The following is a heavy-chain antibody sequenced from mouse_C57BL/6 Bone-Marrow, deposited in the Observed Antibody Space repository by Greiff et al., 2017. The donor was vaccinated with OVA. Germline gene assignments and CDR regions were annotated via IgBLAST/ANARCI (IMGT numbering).Heavy chain of an antibody. J-gene: IGHJ4*01. CDR1: GYTFTSYG. CDR2: IYPRSGNT. V-gene: IGHV1-81*01. D-gene: IGHD2-4*01. Sequence: QVQLQQSGAELARPGASVKLSCKASGYTFTSYGISWVKQRTGQGLEWIGEIYPRSGNTYYNEKFKGKATLTADKSSSTAYMELRSLTSEDSAVYFYARYDYDENYYAMDYWGQGTSVTVSS. CDR3: ARYDYDENYYAMDY.